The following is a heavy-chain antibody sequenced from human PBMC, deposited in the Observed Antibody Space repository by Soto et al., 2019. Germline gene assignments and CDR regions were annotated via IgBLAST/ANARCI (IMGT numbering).Heavy chain of an antibody. D-gene: IGHD2-21*02. CDR2: IYHTGST. J-gene: IGHJ5*02. V-gene: IGHV4-4*02. CDR1: GASISSTYW. Sequence: QVQLRESGPGLVKPSGTLSLTCVVSGASISSTYWWSWVRQPPGKGLEWIGEIYHTGSTKYNPSLKSRVTISIDKSNNEFSPKLNSVTAADTAVYYCATLPPRIEVVVTPIPTWGQGILVTVSS. CDR3: ATLPPRIEVVVTPIPT.